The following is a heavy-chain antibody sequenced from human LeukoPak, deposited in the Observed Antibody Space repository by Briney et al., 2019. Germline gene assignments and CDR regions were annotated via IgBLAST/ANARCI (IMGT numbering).Heavy chain of an antibody. J-gene: IGHJ6*03. Sequence: VASVKVSCKASGGTFSSYTISWVRQAPGQGLEWMGRIIPILGTANYAQKFQGRVTITTDESTSTAYMELSSLRSEDTAVYYCAREPEARGYYYYYMDVWGKGTTVTVSS. CDR2: IIPILGTA. CDR3: AREPEARGYYYYYMDV. CDR1: GGTFSSYT. V-gene: IGHV1-69*16.